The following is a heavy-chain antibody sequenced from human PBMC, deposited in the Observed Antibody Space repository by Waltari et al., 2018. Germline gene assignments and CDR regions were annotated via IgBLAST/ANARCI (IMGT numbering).Heavy chain of an antibody. V-gene: IGHV3-7*01. CDR2: IGPDGSDK. CDR3: VGWNDPINS. D-gene: IGHD1-1*01. CDR1: GFTISRFW. J-gene: IGHJ4*02. Sequence: EAQLVQSGGGLVQPGGSLTLSCAAPGFTISRFWMTWIRPAPGQGLQWVAHIGPDGSDKYYVDSVKGRFTISRDNAENSLLLQMSSLRVEDTALYYCVGWNDPINSWGQGTLVAVSS.